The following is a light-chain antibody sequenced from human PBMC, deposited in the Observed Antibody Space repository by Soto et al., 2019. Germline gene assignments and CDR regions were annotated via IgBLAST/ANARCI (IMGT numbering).Light chain of an antibody. V-gene: IGKV3-15*01. CDR2: GAS. J-gene: IGKJ4*01. CDR1: QSVSSN. Sequence: EIVKTQSPATLSVSPGERATLSCRASQSVSSNLAWYQQKPGQAPRLLIYGASTRATGIPARFSGSGSGTEFTLTISSLQSEDFAVYYCQQYGNWPPLTFGGGTKVEIK. CDR3: QQYGNWPPLT.